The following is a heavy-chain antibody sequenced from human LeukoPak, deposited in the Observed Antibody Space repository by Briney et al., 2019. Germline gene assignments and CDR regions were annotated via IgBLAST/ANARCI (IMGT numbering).Heavy chain of an antibody. J-gene: IGHJ4*02. D-gene: IGHD3-22*01. V-gene: IGHV3-7*04. Sequence: GGSLRLSCAASGFTFSSYAMSWVRQAPGKGLEWVANIKQDGSDKFYVDSVKGRFTISRDNAKNSLSLQMNSLRPEDTAVYYCAKENYDNSGYYFDYWGQGTLVTVSS. CDR1: GFTFSSYA. CDR3: AKENYDNSGYYFDY. CDR2: IKQDGSDK.